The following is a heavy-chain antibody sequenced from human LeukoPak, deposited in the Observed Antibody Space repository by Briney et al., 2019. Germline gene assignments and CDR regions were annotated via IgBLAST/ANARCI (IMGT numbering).Heavy chain of an antibody. Sequence: SETLSLTCAVYGGSFSGYYWSWIRQPPGKGLEWIGEINHSGSTNYNPSLKSRVTISVDTSKNQFSLKLSSVTAADTAVYYCARLKLLLWFGELDYWGQGTLVTVSS. J-gene: IGHJ4*02. CDR2: INHSGST. CDR1: GGSFSGYY. V-gene: IGHV4-34*01. D-gene: IGHD3-10*01. CDR3: ARLKLLLWFGELDY.